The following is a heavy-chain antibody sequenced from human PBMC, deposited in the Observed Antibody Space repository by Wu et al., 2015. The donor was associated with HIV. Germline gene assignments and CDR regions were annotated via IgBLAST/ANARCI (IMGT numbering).Heavy chain of an antibody. J-gene: IGHJ3*02. CDR2: INPSGGST. CDR3: ARKREPLGSSGYSPSDAFDI. CDR1: GYTXTSYY. Sequence: VQLVQSGAEVKKPGASVKVSCKASGYTXTSYYMHWVRQAPGQGLEWMGIINPSGGSTSYAQKFQGRVTMTRDTSTSTVYMELSSLRSEDTAVYYCARKREPLGSSGYSPSDAFDIWGQGTMVTVSS. V-gene: IGHV1-46*01. D-gene: IGHD3-22*01.